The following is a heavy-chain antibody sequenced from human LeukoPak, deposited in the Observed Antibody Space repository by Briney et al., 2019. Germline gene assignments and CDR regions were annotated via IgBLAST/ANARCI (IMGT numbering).Heavy chain of an antibody. J-gene: IGHJ4*02. CDR2: IRYDGSNK. D-gene: IGHD3-3*01. CDR1: GFTFSSYG. CDR3: AKDPPSPIFGVSISHYFDY. V-gene: IGHV3-30*02. Sequence: PGGSLRLSCAASGFTFSSYGMHWVRQAPGKGLEWVAFIRYDGSNKYYADSVKGRFTISRDNSKNTLYLQMNSLRAEDTAVYYCAKDPPSPIFGVSISHYFDYWGQGTLVTVSS.